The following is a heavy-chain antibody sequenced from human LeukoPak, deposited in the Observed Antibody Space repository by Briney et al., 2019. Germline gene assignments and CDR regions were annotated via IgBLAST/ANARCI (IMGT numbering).Heavy chain of an antibody. CDR2: INPNSGDT. CDR3: ARAREVTGLTP. CDR1: GHRFSGNY. J-gene: IGHJ5*02. D-gene: IGHD3-9*01. V-gene: IGHV1-2*02. Sequence: ASVKVSCKASGHRFSGNYIHWVRQAPGQGLEWMAWINPNSGDTNYAQKFQGRVTVTRDTSISTVYMELSRLRYDDTAIYYCARAREVTGLTPWGQGTLVTVSS.